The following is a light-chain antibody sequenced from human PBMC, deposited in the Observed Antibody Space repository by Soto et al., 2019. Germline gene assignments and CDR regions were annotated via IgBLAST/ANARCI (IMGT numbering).Light chain of an antibody. V-gene: IGKV4-1*01. CDR2: WAS. Sequence: DIVVTQSPESLAVSLGESATINCRSSQSLLLSSSHENCLAWYQKKPGQPPRMLIDWASTRESGVPDRFRGTGYGTEFTLTTSSLPAEDGAHDYCQQNYSAPWTFGQGTKMEIK. CDR1: QSLLLSSSHENC. J-gene: IGKJ1*01. CDR3: QQNYSAPWT.